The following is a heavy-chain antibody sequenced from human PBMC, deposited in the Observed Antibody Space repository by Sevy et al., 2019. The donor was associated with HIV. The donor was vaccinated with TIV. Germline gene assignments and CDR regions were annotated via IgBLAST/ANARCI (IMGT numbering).Heavy chain of an antibody. CDR2: IWYDGSNK. Sequence: GGSLRLSCAASGFTFSSYGMHWVRQAPGKGLEWVAVIWYDGSNKYYADSVKGRFTISRDNSKNTLYLQMNSLRAEDTAVCYCARVFLGCSGGSCYPRTYYYYGMDVWGQGTTVTVSS. V-gene: IGHV3-33*01. J-gene: IGHJ6*02. D-gene: IGHD2-15*01. CDR3: ARVFLGCSGGSCYPRTYYYYGMDV. CDR1: GFTFSSYG.